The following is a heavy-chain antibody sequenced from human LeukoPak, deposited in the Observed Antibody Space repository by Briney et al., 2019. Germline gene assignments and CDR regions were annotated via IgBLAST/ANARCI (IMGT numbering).Heavy chain of an antibody. Sequence: ASVKVSCKASGYTFTSYAFRWVRQAPGQGLEWMGWISAYNGNTNYAQKFQGRVTMTTDTPTSTAYMELRSLRSDDTAVYYCAREGAYCSSTSCHIQNWFDPWGQGTLVTVSS. D-gene: IGHD2-2*01. CDR3: AREGAYCSSTSCHIQNWFDP. CDR2: ISAYNGNT. J-gene: IGHJ5*02. V-gene: IGHV1-18*01. CDR1: GYTFTSYA.